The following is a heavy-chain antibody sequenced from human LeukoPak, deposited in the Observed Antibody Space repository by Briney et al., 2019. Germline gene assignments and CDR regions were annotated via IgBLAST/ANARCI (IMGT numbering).Heavy chain of an antibody. J-gene: IGHJ3*02. CDR2: IIPIFGTA. CDR3: ARGAQDSMIVVVINHDAFDI. CDR1: GGTFSSYA. V-gene: IGHV1-69*13. D-gene: IGHD3-22*01. Sequence: RASVKVSCKASGGTFSSYAISWVRQAPGQGLEWMGGIIPIFGTANYAQKFQGRVTITADESTSTAYMELSSLRSEDTAVYYCARGAQDSMIVVVINHDAFDIWGQGTMVTVSS.